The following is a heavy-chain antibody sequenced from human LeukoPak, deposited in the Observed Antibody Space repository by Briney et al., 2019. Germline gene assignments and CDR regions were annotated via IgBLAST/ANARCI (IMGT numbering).Heavy chain of an antibody. CDR1: GGSFSGYY. D-gene: IGHD6-19*01. Sequence: SETLSLTCAVYGGSFSGYYWSWIRQPPGKGLEWIGNLYYSGSTNYNPSLKSRVTISVDTSKNGFSLKLSSVTAADTAVYYCARAVGQWLANGYYYYMDVWGKGTTVTVSS. V-gene: IGHV4-59*01. CDR2: LYYSGST. J-gene: IGHJ6*03. CDR3: ARAVGQWLANGYYYYMDV.